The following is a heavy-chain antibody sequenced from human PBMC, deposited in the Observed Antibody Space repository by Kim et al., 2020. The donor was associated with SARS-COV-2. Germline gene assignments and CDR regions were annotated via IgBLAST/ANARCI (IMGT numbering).Heavy chain of an antibody. CDR1: GFTFSSYS. D-gene: IGHD3-16*01. V-gene: IGHV3-21*01. Sequence: GGSLRLSCAASGFTFSSYSMNWVRQAPGKGLEWVSSISSSSSYIYYADSVNGRFTISRDNAKNSLYLQMNSLRAEDTAVYYCARTTLREMAWVFDYWGQGTLVTVSS. J-gene: IGHJ4*02. CDR2: ISSSSSYI. CDR3: ARTTLREMAWVFDY.